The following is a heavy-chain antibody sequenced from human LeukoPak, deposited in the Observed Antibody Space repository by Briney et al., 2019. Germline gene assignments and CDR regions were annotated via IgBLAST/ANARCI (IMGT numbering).Heavy chain of an antibody. CDR1: GFTFSSYD. Sequence: PGGSLRLSCAASGFTFSSYDMHWVRQATGKGLEWVSAIGTAGDTYYPGSVKGRFTISRDNAKNFVYLQMNSLRAEDTAVYHCGRFGYVAGVDLWGQGTLVTVSS. CDR3: GRFGYVAGVDL. D-gene: IGHD6-19*01. CDR2: IGTAGDT. J-gene: IGHJ4*02. V-gene: IGHV3-13*01.